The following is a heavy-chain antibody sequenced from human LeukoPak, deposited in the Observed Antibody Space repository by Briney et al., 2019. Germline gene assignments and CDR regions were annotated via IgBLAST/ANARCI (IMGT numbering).Heavy chain of an antibody. CDR2: IYYSGST. CDR1: GGSTCSGGYY. CDR3: ARDSGSYPNYFDY. D-gene: IGHD1-26*01. J-gene: IGHJ4*02. Sequence: PSRTLSLTCTVSGGSTCSGGYYWSWIRQHPGKGLEWIGYIYYSGSTYYNPTLKSRVTISVDTSKNQFSLKLSSVTAADTAVYYCARDSGSYPNYFDYWGQGTLVTVSS. V-gene: IGHV4-31*03.